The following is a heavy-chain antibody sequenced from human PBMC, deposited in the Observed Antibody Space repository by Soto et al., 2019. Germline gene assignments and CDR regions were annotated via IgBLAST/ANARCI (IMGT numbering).Heavy chain of an antibody. J-gene: IGHJ6*03. V-gene: IGHV3-64*01. Sequence: EVQLAESGGGLAQPGGSLRLSCAASGFTLSGYAMDWVRQAPGKGLEYVSGISSNGVGTYYANSVQGRFTISRDNSKNTVYLQMGSLRPEDMSVYYCARRARPDFYYMDVWGKGTTVTVS. CDR2: ISSNGVGT. D-gene: IGHD6-6*01. CDR3: ARRARPDFYYMDV. CDR1: GFTLSGYA.